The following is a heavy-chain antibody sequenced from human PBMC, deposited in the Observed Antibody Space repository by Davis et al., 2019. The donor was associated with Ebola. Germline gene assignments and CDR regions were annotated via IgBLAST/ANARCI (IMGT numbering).Heavy chain of an antibody. J-gene: IGHJ4*02. CDR2: INPNDDST. CDR3: ARGSRNFFDSSGYYYRFDY. Sequence: ASVKVSCKASGYTFTSSYVHWVRQAPGQGLEWVGMINPNDDSTNYAQKFRGRVTMTRDTSTSTVYMELSSLRSDDTAVYYCARGSRNFFDSSGYYYRFDYWGQGTLVTVSS. CDR1: GYTFTSSY. D-gene: IGHD3-22*01. V-gene: IGHV1-46*01.